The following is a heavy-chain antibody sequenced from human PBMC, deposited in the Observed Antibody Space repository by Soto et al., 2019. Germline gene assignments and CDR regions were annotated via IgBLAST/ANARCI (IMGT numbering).Heavy chain of an antibody. CDR3: AHSPNCSSTSCYLRSDNWFDP. D-gene: IGHD2-2*01. CDR2: IYWDDDK. V-gene: IGHV2-5*02. CDR1: GFSLSTSGVG. Sequence: QITLKESGPTLVKPTQTLTLTCTFSGFSLSTSGVGVGWIRQPPGKALEWLALIYWDDDKRYSPSLKSRLTITKATSKNQVVLTMTNMDPVDTATYYCAHSPNCSSTSCYLRSDNWFDPWGQGTLVTVSS. J-gene: IGHJ5*02.